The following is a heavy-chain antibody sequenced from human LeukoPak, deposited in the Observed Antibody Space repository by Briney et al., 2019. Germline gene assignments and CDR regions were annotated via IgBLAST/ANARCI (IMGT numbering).Heavy chain of an antibody. Sequence: GGSLRLSCAASGFTFSSYAMSWVRQAPGKGLEWVSAVSGSGGSTYHADSVKGRFTISRDNSKNTLYLQMNSLRAEDTAVYYCAKVADFDWLRIGYYFDYWGQGTLVTVSS. CDR1: GFTFSSYA. V-gene: IGHV3-23*01. D-gene: IGHD3-9*01. J-gene: IGHJ4*02. CDR2: VSGSGGST. CDR3: AKVADFDWLRIGYYFDY.